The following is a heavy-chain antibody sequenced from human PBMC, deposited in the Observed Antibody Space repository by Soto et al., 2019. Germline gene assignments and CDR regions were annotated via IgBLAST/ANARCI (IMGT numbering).Heavy chain of an antibody. CDR3: AKGTSFGY. CDR2: ISDSGVST. J-gene: IGHJ4*02. CDR1: GFTFSDYA. Sequence: GGSLRLSCAASGFTFSDYAMSWVRQAPGKGLEWVSSISDSGVSTYYADSVKGRFTISRDNSKNTLFLQMNSLRAEDTAVYYCAKGTSFGYWGQGTLVTVSS. V-gene: IGHV3-23*01. D-gene: IGHD2-2*01.